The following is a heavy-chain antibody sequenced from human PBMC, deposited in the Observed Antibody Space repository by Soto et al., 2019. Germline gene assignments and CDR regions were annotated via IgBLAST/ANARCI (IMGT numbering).Heavy chain of an antibody. Sequence: SETLSLTCTVSGGSISSSSYYCGWIRQPRGKGLEWIGSFYYSGSTYYIPSLKSRVTISVDTSENQISLKLSAVTAADTAVYYCARQVVDGTVAGTGSFDYWGQGTLVTVSS. V-gene: IGHV4-39*01. CDR1: GGSISSSSYY. D-gene: IGHD6-19*01. CDR2: FYYSGST. CDR3: ARQVVDGTVAGTGSFDY. J-gene: IGHJ4*02.